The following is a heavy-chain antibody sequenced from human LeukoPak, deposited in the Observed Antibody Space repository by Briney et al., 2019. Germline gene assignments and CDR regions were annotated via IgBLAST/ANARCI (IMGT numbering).Heavy chain of an antibody. D-gene: IGHD1-26*01. J-gene: IGHJ4*02. CDR3: AKDGKNYFEY. V-gene: IGHV3-30*18. CDR2: ISYDGSNK. CDR1: GFIVSNNY. Sequence: GGSLRLSCAASGFIVSNNYINWVRQAPGKGLEWVAVISYDGSNKYYADSVKGRFTISRDNSKNSLSLQMNSLRAEDTALYYCAKDGKNYFEYWGQGTLVTVSS.